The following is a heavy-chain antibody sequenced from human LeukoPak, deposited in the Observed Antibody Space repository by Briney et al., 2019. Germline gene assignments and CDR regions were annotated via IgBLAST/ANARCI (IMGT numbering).Heavy chain of an antibody. CDR3: ARDATRSIAVAGTFDY. CDR2: IWYDGSNK. CDR1: GFTFSSYA. J-gene: IGHJ4*02. D-gene: IGHD6-19*01. Sequence: GGSLRLSCAASGFTFSSYAMSWVRQAPGKGLEWVAVIWYDGSNKYYADSVKGRFTISRDNSKNTLYLQMNSLRAEDTAVYYCARDATRSIAVAGTFDYWGQGTLVTVSS. V-gene: IGHV3-33*08.